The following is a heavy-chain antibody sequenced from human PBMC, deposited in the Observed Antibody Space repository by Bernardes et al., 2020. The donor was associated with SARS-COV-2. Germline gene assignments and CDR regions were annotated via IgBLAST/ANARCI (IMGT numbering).Heavy chain of an antibody. CDR3: AKDGDPKFDY. CDR2: VSSDGSEK. V-gene: IGHV3-30*18. J-gene: IGHJ4*02. D-gene: IGHD7-27*01. Sequence: GGSLRLSCTVSGITFSGYGMLWVRQVPGKGLEWVAIVSSDGSEKYYGDSVKGRFTISRDNSKNTLYLQMNSLRIEDTAVYFCAKDGDPKFDYWGQGTLVTVSS. CDR1: GITFSGYG.